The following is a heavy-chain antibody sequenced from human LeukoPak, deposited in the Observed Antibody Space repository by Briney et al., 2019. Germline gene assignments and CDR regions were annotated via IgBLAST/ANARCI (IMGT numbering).Heavy chain of an antibody. D-gene: IGHD2-15*01. Sequence: ASVKVSCKASGYTFTSYAMHWVRQAPGQRLEWMGWINAGNGNTKYSQKFQGRVTITRDTSASTAYMELSSLRAEDTAVYYCAKDGYCSGGSCYNFDYWGQGTLVTVSS. CDR2: INAGNGNT. CDR3: AKDGYCSGGSCYNFDY. J-gene: IGHJ4*02. CDR1: GYTFTSYA. V-gene: IGHV1-3*01.